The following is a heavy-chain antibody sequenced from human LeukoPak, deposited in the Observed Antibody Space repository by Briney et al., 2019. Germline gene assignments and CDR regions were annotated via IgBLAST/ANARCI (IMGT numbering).Heavy chain of an antibody. V-gene: IGHV3-66*04. CDR3: ARLSAYYYGSFFYYYMDV. Sequence: PGGSLRLSCAASGFTVSSNYMSWVRQAPGKGLEWVSVIYSGGSTYYADSVKGRFTISRDNSKNTLYLQMNSLRAEDTALYYRARLSAYYYGSFFYYYMDVWGKGTTVTVSS. D-gene: IGHD3-10*01. CDR2: IYSGGST. CDR1: GFTVSSNY. J-gene: IGHJ6*03.